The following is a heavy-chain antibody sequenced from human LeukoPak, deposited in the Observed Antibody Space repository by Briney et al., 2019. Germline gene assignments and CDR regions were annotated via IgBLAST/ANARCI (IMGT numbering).Heavy chain of an antibody. J-gene: IGHJ6*02. D-gene: IGHD3-10*01. V-gene: IGHV3-33*01. CDR1: GFTFTTHG. CDR2: IYSDGGRT. CDR3: ARDNARGRLAV. Sequence: GGSLRLSCAASGFTFTTHGFHWVRQAPGKGLEWVALIYSDGGRTYYADSVKGRFTVSRDDSKNTLFLQMDSLRPDDTAVYYCARDNARGRLAVWGQGTTVTVSS.